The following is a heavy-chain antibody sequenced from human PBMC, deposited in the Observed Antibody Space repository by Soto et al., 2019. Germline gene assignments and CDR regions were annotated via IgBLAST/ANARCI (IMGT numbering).Heavy chain of an antibody. CDR2: IRTKANDYAT. D-gene: IGHD4-17*01. V-gene: IGHV3-73*01. CDR3: TRLLDYGDYVFDY. Sequence: PGGSLSLSCAVSGFIFSASAIYWVRQASGKGLEWVGRIRTKANDYATAYAASVRGRFTISRDNSKNTAYLQMNSLKSEDSAVYYCTRLLDYGDYVFDYWGQGTLVTVSS. CDR1: GFIFSASA. J-gene: IGHJ4*02.